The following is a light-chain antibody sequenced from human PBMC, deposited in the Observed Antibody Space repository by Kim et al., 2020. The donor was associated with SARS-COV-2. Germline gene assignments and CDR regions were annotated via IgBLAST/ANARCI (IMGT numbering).Light chain of an antibody. CDR1: QDISNH. V-gene: IGKV1-9*01. J-gene: IGKJ1*01. CDR2: AAS. Sequence: ASLGDRVTIDCRASQDISNHLAWYQQKPGKAPELLIYAASTLKPGVPSRFSGSGSGTEFTLTISSLQPEDFATYSCQQLNTFPRTFGQGTKVDIK. CDR3: QQLNTFPRT.